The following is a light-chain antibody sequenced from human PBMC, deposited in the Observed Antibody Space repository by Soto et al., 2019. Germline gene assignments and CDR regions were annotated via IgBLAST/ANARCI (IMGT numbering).Light chain of an antibody. CDR1: SSDVGGYNY. Sequence: QSALTQPASVSGSPGQSITISCTGTSSDVGGYNYVSWYQQHPGKAPKLMIYDVRNRPSGVSNRLSGAKSGNTASLTLSGLQAEDEADYYCSSYTSSSTDVVFGGGTKVTVL. CDR3: SSYTSSSTDVV. J-gene: IGLJ2*01. V-gene: IGLV2-14*01. CDR2: DVR.